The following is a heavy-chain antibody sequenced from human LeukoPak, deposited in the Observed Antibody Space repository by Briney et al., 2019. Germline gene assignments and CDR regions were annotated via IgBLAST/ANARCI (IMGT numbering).Heavy chain of an antibody. CDR2: ISWDGNIK. CDR1: GFTFRSHA. Sequence: GGSLRLSCAASGFTFRSHAIHWVRQAPGKGLEWVAFISWDGNIKYYAESVKGRFTLSRDNSKNTLYLQMNSLRIEDTAVYYCARDYSGWYVFDYWGQGTLVTVSS. D-gene: IGHD6-19*01. CDR3: ARDYSGWYVFDY. J-gene: IGHJ4*02. V-gene: IGHV3-30-3*01.